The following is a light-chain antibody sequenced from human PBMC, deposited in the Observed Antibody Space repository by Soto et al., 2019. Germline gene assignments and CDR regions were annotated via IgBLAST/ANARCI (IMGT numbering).Light chain of an antibody. CDR3: SSYAGNGAWV. J-gene: IGLJ3*02. V-gene: IGLV2-8*01. CDR2: EVT. Sequence: QSALTQPPSASGSPGQSVTISCTGTSSDVGTYDYVSWYQQHPGKAPKLMIYEVTKRPSGVPDRFSGSKSGNTASLTVSGLQSEDEADYYCSSYAGNGAWVFGGGTKLTVL. CDR1: SSDVGTYDY.